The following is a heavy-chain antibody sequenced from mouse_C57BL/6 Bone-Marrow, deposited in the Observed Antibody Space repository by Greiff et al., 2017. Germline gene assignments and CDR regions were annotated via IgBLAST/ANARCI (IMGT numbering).Heavy chain of an antibody. Sequence: EVHLVESGPELVKPGASVKISCKASGYTFTDYYMNWVKQSHGKSLEWIGDINPNNGGTSYNQKFKGKATLTVDKSSSTAYMELRSLTSEDSAVYYCARTEDYDPAWFAYWGQGTLVTVSA. CDR3: ARTEDYDPAWFAY. J-gene: IGHJ3*01. CDR2: INPNNGGT. V-gene: IGHV1-26*01. CDR1: GYTFTDYY. D-gene: IGHD2-4*01.